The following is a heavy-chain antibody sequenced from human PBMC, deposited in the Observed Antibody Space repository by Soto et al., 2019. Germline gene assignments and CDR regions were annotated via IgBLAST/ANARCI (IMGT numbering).Heavy chain of an antibody. D-gene: IGHD2-15*01. CDR1: GGSMSSSY. CDR2: IYDSGST. Sequence: PSETLSLTCTVSGGSMSSSYWSWLRQRPGKGLEWIGYIYDSGSTYYNSSLKSRVTMSVDTSKNQFSLKLSSVNAADTAVYYCARKLIYWGQGTPVTVS. J-gene: IGHJ4*02. CDR3: ARKLIY. V-gene: IGHV4-59*08.